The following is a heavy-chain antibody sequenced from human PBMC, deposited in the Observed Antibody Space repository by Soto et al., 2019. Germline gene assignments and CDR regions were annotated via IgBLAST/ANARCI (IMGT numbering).Heavy chain of an antibody. CDR2: INSDGSIT. D-gene: IGHD4-17*01. CDR3: ARDPRPYGGNSPIDY. CDR1: GFSFSTYW. Sequence: PGGSLRLSCVASGFSFSTYWMHWVRQAPEKGLVWVSRINSDGSITNYADSVRGRFTISRDNAKNTLYLQMNSLRAEDTAVYYCARDPRPYGGNSPIDYWGQGTLVTVSS. J-gene: IGHJ4*02. V-gene: IGHV3-74*01.